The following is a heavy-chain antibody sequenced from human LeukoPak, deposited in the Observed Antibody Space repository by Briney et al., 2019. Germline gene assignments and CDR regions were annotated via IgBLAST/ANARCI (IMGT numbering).Heavy chain of an antibody. Sequence: GRSLRLSCAASGFTFSSYGMHWVRQAPGKGLEWVAVIWYDGSNKYYADSVKGRFTISRDNSKNTLYLQMNSLRAEDTAVYYCAREDCSGGSCYSRYYGMDVWGQGTTVTVSS. J-gene: IGHJ6*02. V-gene: IGHV3-33*01. CDR2: IWYDGSNK. CDR3: AREDCSGGSCYSRYYGMDV. CDR1: GFTFSSYG. D-gene: IGHD2-15*01.